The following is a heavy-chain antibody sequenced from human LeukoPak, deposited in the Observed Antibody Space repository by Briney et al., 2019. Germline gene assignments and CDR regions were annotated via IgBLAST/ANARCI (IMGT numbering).Heavy chain of an antibody. D-gene: IGHD4-11*01. Sequence: GGSLRLSCAASGFTFDDYAMHWVRQAPGKGLEWVSGISWNSGSIGYADSVKGRFTISRDNAKNSLYLQMNSLRAEDTAVYYCGTHDYSDYSSRYWGQGTLVTVSS. V-gene: IGHV3-9*01. CDR2: ISWNSGSI. J-gene: IGHJ4*02. CDR3: GTHDYSDYSSRY. CDR1: GFTFDDYA.